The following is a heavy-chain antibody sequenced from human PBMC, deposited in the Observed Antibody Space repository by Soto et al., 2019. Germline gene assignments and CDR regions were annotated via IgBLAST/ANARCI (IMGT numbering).Heavy chain of an antibody. Sequence: GGSLRLSCAASGFSFSSDSMAWVRQAPGKGLEWVSSISSSGSFMNYADSVKGRFTISRDNARNSLYLQMSGLKDEDTAVYYCARDPPTGTTLDWVDSWGQG. CDR2: ISSSGSFM. CDR1: GFSFSSDS. CDR3: ARDPPTGTTLDWVDS. J-gene: IGHJ5*01. D-gene: IGHD1-7*01. V-gene: IGHV3-21*01.